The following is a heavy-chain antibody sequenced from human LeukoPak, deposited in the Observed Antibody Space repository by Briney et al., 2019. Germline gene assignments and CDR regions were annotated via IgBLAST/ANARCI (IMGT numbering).Heavy chain of an antibody. J-gene: IGHJ6*03. V-gene: IGHV3-7*01. Sequence: GGSLRLSCAASGFTFSSYWMSWVRQAPGKGLEWVANIKQDGSEKYYVDSVKGRFTISRDNAKNSLYLQMNSLRAEDTAVYYCARCIWKWDYYYYYMDVWGKGTTVTVSS. CDR1: GFTFSSYW. D-gene: IGHD1-1*01. CDR2: IKQDGSEK. CDR3: ARCIWKWDYYYYYMDV.